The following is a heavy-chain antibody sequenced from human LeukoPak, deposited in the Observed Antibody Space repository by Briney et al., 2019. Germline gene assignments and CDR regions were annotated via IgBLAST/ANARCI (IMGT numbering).Heavy chain of an antibody. Sequence: GGSLRLSCAASGFTFRSYEMNWVRQAPGKGLEWVSYISSSGSTIYYADSVKGRFTISRDNAKNSLYLQMNSLRAEDTAVYYCARDSSGWYELYYFDYWGQGTLVTVSS. CDR2: ISSSGSTI. J-gene: IGHJ4*02. CDR1: GFTFRSYE. V-gene: IGHV3-48*03. D-gene: IGHD6-19*01. CDR3: ARDSSGWYELYYFDY.